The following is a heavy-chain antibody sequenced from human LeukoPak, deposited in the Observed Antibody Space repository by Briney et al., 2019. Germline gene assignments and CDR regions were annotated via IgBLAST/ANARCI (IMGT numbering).Heavy chain of an antibody. CDR1: GGSISSGGYY. J-gene: IGHJ4*02. D-gene: IGHD1-1*01. CDR2: IYYSGST. Sequence: SQTLSLTCTVSGGSISSGGYYWGWIRQHPGKGLEWIGYIYYSGSTYYNPSLKNRVTISVDTSKNQFSLKLSSVTAADTAVYYCARRISNNWIFDYWGQGTLVTVSS. CDR3: ARRISNNWIFDY. V-gene: IGHV4-31*03.